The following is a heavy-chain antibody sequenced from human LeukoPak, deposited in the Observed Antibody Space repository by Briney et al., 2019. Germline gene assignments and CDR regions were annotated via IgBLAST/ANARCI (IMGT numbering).Heavy chain of an antibody. J-gene: IGHJ6*02. CDR2: ISGSGGST. D-gene: IGHD3-10*01. CDR3: AKDVSYGSGISDGMDV. V-gene: IGHV3-23*01. CDR1: GFTFSSHA. Sequence: GGSLRLSCAASGFTFSSHAMSWVRQAPGKGLEWVSAISGSGGSTYYADSVKGRFTISRDNSKNTLYLQMNSLRAEDTAVYYCAKDVSYGSGISDGMDVWGQGTTVTVSS.